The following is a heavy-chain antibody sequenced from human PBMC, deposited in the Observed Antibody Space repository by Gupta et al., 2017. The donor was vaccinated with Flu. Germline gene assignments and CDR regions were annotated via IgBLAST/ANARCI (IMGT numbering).Heavy chain of an antibody. V-gene: IGHV3-23*01. CDR3: AKVKGGRAWYSSAFED. CDR1: FSLSDYA. D-gene: IGHD2-15*01. Sequence: FSLSDYAMSWVRQAPGKGLEWVSGNDGSGDSTYYADSVQGRFAISRDNSKNILYLQMNSLGAEDTAVYYCAKVKGGRAWYSSAFEDWGQGTPVTVSS. CDR2: NDGSGDST. J-gene: IGHJ4*02.